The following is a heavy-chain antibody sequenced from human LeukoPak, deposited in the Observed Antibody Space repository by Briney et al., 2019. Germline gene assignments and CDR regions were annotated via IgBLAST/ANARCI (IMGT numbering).Heavy chain of an antibody. Sequence: SETLSLTCAVYGGSFSGYYWGWIRQPPGKGLEWIGEINHSGSTNYNPSLKSRVTISVDTSKNQFSLKLSSVTAADTAVYYCAVRPIGFCRGTSCLNLFDPWGQGTLVTVSS. J-gene: IGHJ5*02. CDR1: GGSFSGYY. V-gene: IGHV4-34*01. CDR3: AVRPIGFCRGTSCLNLFDP. D-gene: IGHD2-2*01. CDR2: INHSGST.